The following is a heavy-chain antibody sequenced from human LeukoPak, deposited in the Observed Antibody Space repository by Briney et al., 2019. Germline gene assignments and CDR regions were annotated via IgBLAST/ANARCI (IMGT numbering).Heavy chain of an antibody. D-gene: IGHD3-9*01. CDR2: IIPIFGTA. V-gene: IGHV1-69*13. CDR3: AKLFYDILTGYYNPLFDY. J-gene: IGHJ4*02. CDR1: GGTFSIYA. Sequence: SVKVSCKASGGTFSIYAISWVRQAPGQGLEWMGGIIPIFGTANYAQKFQGRVTVTADESTSTAFMELSSLRSEDTAVYYCAKLFYDILTGYYNPLFDYWGQGTLVTVSS.